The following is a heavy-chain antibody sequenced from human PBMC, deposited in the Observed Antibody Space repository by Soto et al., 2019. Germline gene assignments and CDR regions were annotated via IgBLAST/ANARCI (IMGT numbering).Heavy chain of an antibody. CDR3: AAGTNDYGDYEGAFDI. J-gene: IGHJ3*02. Sequence: QVQLVQSGAEVKKPGSSVKVSCKASGGTFSSYAISWVRQAPGQGLEWMGGIIPIFGTANYARKFQGRVTITADESTSTAYMELSSLRSEDTAVYYCAAGTNDYGDYEGAFDIWGQGTMVTVSS. CDR2: IIPIFGTA. V-gene: IGHV1-69*12. D-gene: IGHD4-17*01. CDR1: GGTFSSYA.